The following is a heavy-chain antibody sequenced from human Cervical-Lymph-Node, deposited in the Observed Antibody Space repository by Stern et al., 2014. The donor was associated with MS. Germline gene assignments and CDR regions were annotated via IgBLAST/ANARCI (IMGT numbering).Heavy chain of an antibody. CDR3: AFGGRSGYPKHFDP. D-gene: IGHD5-12*01. Sequence: QLVQSGAEVKKPGSSVKVSCKASGGTFSTYSISWVRQAPGQGIEWMGGITPIFATANYAQKFHGRVTITADDSTSTAYMELSSLRSEDTAVYYCAFGGRSGYPKHFDPWGQGTVVTVSS. CDR1: GGTFSTYS. J-gene: IGHJ5*02. CDR2: ITPIFATA. V-gene: IGHV1-69*01.